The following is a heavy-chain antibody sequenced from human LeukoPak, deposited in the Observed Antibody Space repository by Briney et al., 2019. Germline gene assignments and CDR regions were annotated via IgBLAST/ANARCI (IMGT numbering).Heavy chain of an antibody. Sequence: PGGSLRLSCAASGFTFSTYAMSWVRQAPGKGLERVSVISGSGDITYYADSVKGRFTISRDNSKNTLYLQVNSLRAEDTAVYYCAKDSLYGDGEIYWYLDLWGCGTLVTVSS. CDR1: GFTFSTYA. J-gene: IGHJ2*01. CDR3: AKDSLYGDGEIYWYLDL. D-gene: IGHD4-17*01. CDR2: ISGSGDIT. V-gene: IGHV3-23*01.